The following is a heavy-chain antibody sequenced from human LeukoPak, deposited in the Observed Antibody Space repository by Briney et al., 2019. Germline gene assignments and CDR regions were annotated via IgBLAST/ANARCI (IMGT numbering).Heavy chain of an antibody. Sequence: VASVKVSCKASGYTFTSYAMHWVRQAPGQRLEWMGWINAGNGNTKYSQKFQGRVTITRDTSASTAYMELSSLRSEDTAVYYYARAWGSDYSSEREFDYWGQGTLVTVSS. CDR2: INAGNGNT. J-gene: IGHJ4*02. CDR3: ARAWGSDYSSEREFDY. V-gene: IGHV1-3*01. D-gene: IGHD6-19*01. CDR1: GYTFTSYA.